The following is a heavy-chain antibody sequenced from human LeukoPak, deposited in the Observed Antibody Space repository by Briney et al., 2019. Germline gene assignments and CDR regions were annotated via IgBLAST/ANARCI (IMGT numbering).Heavy chain of an antibody. J-gene: IGHJ4*02. CDR3: TRGGTTLDY. V-gene: IGHV3-74*01. D-gene: IGHD1-7*01. CDR2: IDTDGSNT. Sequence: GGSLRLSCAASGFTFSSYAMSWVRQAPGKGLVWVSRIDTDGSNTAYADSVKGRFTISRDNAKNTLYLQMNSLRAEDTAVYYCTRGGTTLDYWGQGTLVTVPS. CDR1: GFTFSSYA.